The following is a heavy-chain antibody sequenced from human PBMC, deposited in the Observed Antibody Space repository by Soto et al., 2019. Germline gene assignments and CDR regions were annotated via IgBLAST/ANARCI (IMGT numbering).Heavy chain of an antibody. D-gene: IGHD3-10*01. J-gene: IGHJ4*02. CDR3: AKGSFGFDY. CDR1: GVTFTSYA. CDR2: ISKSGDST. V-gene: IGHV3-23*01. Sequence: QPXGSLRLSCAASGVTFTSYAMTGVRQVPGEGLQWVSSISKSGDSTYYADSVKGRFTTSRDNSKNTLYLQMNSLRAEDTAIYYCAKGSFGFDYWGQGTLVTVSS.